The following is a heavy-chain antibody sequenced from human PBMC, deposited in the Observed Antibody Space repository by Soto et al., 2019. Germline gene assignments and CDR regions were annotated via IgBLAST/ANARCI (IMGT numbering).Heavy chain of an antibody. Sequence: EVQLLESGGGLVQPGGSLRLSCAASGFTFSSYAMSWVRQAPGKGLEWVSAISGSGGSTYYADSVKGRFTISRDNSKNTRYLQMNSLRAEDTAVYYCAKYEYSNDGPYYYIDVWGNGTTVTVSS. J-gene: IGHJ6*03. CDR1: GFTFSSYA. D-gene: IGHD4-4*01. CDR2: ISGSGGST. V-gene: IGHV3-23*01. CDR3: AKYEYSNDGPYYYIDV.